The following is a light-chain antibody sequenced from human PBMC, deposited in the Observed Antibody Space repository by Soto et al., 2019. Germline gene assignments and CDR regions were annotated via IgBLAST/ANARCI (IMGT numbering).Light chain of an antibody. V-gene: IGKV3-15*01. CDR3: QHYNNWIVS. CDR2: GAS. CDR1: QTITSN. J-gene: IGKJ4*01. Sequence: EVVMPQSPATLSVSPANTVTLSSRANQTITSNLAWYQQKPGQAPRLLIYGASTRATGIPVRFSGSGSGTEFTLTISSLQSEDFGVYYCQHYNNWIVSFGGGTKVDIK.